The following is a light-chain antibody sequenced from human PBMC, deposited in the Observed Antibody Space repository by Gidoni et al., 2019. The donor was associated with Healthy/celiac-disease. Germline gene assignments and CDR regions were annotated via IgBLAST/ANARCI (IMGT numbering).Light chain of an antibody. V-gene: IGKV3-11*01. CDR1: QSVSSY. J-gene: IGKJ4*01. CDR2: DAS. CDR3: QQRSNWPRLT. Sequence: IVLTQSPATLSLSPGDRATLSCRASQSVSSYLAWYQQKPGQAPRLLIYDASNRATGIPVRFSGSGSGTDFTLTISSLEPEDSAVYYCQQRSNWPRLTFGGGTKVEIK.